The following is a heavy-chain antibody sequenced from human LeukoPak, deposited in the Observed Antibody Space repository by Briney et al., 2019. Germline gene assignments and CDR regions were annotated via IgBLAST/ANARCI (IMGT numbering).Heavy chain of an antibody. CDR3: ARIDSRRTFDI. V-gene: IGHV3-7*01. Sequence: QPGGSLRLSCAVSGFTFRNYWMSWVRQAPGKGLEWVANINEDGNKKYYADSVKGRFTISRDNAKNSLSLQMNNLRFEGTAVYYCARIDSRRTFDIWGQGTMVTVSS. CDR1: GFTFRNYW. D-gene: IGHD1-14*01. CDR2: INEDGNKK. J-gene: IGHJ3*02.